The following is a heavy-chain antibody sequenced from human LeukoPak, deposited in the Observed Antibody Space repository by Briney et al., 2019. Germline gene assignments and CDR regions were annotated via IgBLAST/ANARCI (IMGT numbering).Heavy chain of an antibody. D-gene: IGHD6-25*01. Sequence: QPGGSLRLSCAASGFTFANYAMSWVRQGQEKGLEWVSSISGSGAGTYYPESLKGRVTISRDNSKNTVYLQVNNLRADDTAVYFCAKIPDLVIEAVGTSLDSWGQGTPVTVSA. J-gene: IGHJ4*02. CDR2: ISGSGAGT. CDR3: AKIPDLVIEAVGTSLDS. CDR1: GFTFANYA. V-gene: IGHV3-23*01.